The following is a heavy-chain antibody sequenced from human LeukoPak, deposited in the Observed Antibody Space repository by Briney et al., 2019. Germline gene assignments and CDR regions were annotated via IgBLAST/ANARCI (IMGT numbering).Heavy chain of an antibody. CDR1: GFTFDDYA. J-gene: IGHJ4*02. Sequence: GSLRLSCAASGFTFDDYAMHWVRQAPGKGLEWVSLISWDGGSTYYADSVKGRFTISRDNSKNSLYLQMNSLRAEDTALYYCAKDRRGSHSGSYGDYFDYWGQGTLVTVSS. D-gene: IGHD1-26*01. CDR2: ISWDGGST. V-gene: IGHV3-43D*03. CDR3: AKDRRGSHSGSYGDYFDY.